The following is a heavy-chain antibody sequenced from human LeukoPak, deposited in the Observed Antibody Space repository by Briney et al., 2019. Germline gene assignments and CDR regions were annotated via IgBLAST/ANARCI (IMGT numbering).Heavy chain of an antibody. CDR1: GGSVSSYY. V-gene: IGHV4-59*08. J-gene: IGHJ6*02. D-gene: IGHD5-18*01. CDR2: IYYSGDI. Sequence: SETLSLTCSVSGGSVSSYYWSWIRQPPGEGLEWIGYIYYSGDIKYNPSLKSRVTISVDLSKNQFSLNVSSVTAADTAVYYCAREKVTYNYGRYHYYGMDIWGQGTTVTVSS. CDR3: AREKVTYNYGRYHYYGMDI.